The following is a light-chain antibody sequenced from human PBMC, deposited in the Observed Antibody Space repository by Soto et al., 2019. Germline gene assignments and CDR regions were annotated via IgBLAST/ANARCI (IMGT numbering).Light chain of an antibody. J-gene: IGKJ3*01. CDR1: QSSSW. CDR3: QQYSSYFFT. CDR2: RAS. Sequence: DIQMTQSPSTLSASVGDRVNITCRASQSSSWLAWYQQKPGKAPKLLIYRASDLQTGVPSRFSGSGSGTEFTLTISSLQTDDIATYYCQQYSSYFFTFGPGTKVDVK. V-gene: IGKV1-5*03.